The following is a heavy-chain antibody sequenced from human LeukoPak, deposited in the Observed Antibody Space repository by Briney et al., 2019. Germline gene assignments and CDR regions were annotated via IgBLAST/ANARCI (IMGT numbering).Heavy chain of an antibody. CDR2: MYDSEKT. D-gene: IGHD5-18*01. CDR1: GVSITSHY. Sequence: SETLSLTCTVSGVSITSHYWSWIRQPPGKGLEWIGYMYDSEKTKDNLSFKSRSTLSADTSKSQFSLRLSSVTAEDTAVYYCATIKRGSIYAYFDFWGKGILVTVSS. CDR3: ATIKRGSIYAYFDF. J-gene: IGHJ4*02. V-gene: IGHV4-59*11.